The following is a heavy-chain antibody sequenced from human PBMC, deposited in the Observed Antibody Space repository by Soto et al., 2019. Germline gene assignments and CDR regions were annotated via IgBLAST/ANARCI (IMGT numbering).Heavy chain of an antibody. CDR1: GFTFSSYS. J-gene: IGHJ4*02. Sequence: PAGSLTLSCAASGFTFSSYSMNWVRQAPGQGQEWVSYISSSSSTIYYANSVKGRFTISRDNAKNSLYLQMNSLRDEDTAVYYCARTYYYDRRGYYSASVFDYWGQGTLVTVSS. V-gene: IGHV3-48*02. CDR3: ARTYYYDRRGYYSASVFDY. D-gene: IGHD3-22*01. CDR2: ISSSSSTI.